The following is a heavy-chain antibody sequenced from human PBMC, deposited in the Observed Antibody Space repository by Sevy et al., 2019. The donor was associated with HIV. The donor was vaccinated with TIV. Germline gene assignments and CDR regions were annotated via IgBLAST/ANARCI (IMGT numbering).Heavy chain of an antibody. J-gene: IGHJ6*02. CDR3: ARGAHDYSNYGMDV. CDR1: GGSFSGYY. D-gene: IGHD4-4*01. V-gene: IGHV4-34*01. CDR2: INHSGST. Sequence: SETLSLTCAVYGGSFSGYYWSWIRQPPGKGLEWMGEINHSGSTNYNPSLKSRVTISVDTSKNQFSRKLSSVTAADTAVYYCARGAHDYSNYGMDVWGQGTTVTVSS.